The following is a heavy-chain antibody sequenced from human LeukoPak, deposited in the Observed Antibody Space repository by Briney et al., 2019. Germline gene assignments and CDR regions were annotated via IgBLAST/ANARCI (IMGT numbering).Heavy chain of an antibody. Sequence: PGGSLRLSCAASGFTFSNYALTWVRQTPGKGLEWVSTISGRGSDRFYADAVKGRFTISRDNSKNTMYLQMNSLRIEDTAFYYCAKGVDNTGRLRWFDSWDQGTLVTVSS. J-gene: IGHJ5*01. CDR1: GFTFSNYA. V-gene: IGHV3-23*01. D-gene: IGHD1-1*01. CDR2: ISGRGSDR. CDR3: AKGVDNTGRLRWFDS.